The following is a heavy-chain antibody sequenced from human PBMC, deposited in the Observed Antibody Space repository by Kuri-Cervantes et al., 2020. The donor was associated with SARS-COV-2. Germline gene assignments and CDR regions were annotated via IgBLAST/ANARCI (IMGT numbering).Heavy chain of an antibody. V-gene: IGHV3-48*02. CDR2: LSGDSITT. Sequence: GESLKISCVASGFTFSRYSMNWVRQAPGKGLEFVSHLSGDSITTYFADSLKGRVTVSRDNAKNSLYLQMNSLRDDDTAVYYCARRSVPGGYYFDSCGQGTLVTVSS. D-gene: IGHD6-13*01. CDR1: GFTFSRYS. CDR3: ARRSVPGGYYFDS. J-gene: IGHJ4*02.